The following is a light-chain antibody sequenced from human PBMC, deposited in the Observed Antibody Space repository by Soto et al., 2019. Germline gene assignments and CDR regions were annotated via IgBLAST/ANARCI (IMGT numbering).Light chain of an antibody. Sequence: EIVMTQSPATLSVSPGERATLSCRASQSVSSNLAWYQQKPGQAPRLLIYGAFNRATGIPGRFSGSGSGTEFTLIISSLQSEDLAVYYCQQYNNWPPATFGPAPKVDIK. CDR1: QSVSSN. J-gene: IGKJ1*01. V-gene: IGKV3-15*01. CDR2: GAF. CDR3: QQYNNWPPAT.